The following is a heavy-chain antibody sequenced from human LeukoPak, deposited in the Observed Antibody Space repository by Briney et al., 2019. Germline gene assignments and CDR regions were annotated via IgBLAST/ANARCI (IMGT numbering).Heavy chain of an antibody. V-gene: IGHV3-23*01. CDR2: ISGSGGST. D-gene: IGHD4-17*01. CDR3: ANVYGAYFDY. J-gene: IGHJ4*02. CDR1: GFTFSSYA. Sequence: GGSLRLSCAASGFTFSSYAMSWVRQAPGEGLEWVSAISGSGGSTYYADSVKGRFTISRDNSKNTLYLQMNSLRAEDTAVYYCANVYGAYFDYWGQGTLVTVSS.